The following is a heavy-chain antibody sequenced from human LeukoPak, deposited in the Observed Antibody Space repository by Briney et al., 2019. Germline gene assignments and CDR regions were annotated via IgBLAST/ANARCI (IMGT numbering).Heavy chain of an antibody. CDR1: LDSTTSNF. CDR3: AGEILGGFNPGAY. Sequence: SETLSLTCTVSLDSTTSNFWSWVRQPPGKGLEWIGEIHRSGSPNYNPSPQSRVTISIDRSRNQIVLELSSVTAADTAVYYCAGEILGGFNPGAYWGQGILVTVSS. CDR2: IHRSGSP. J-gene: IGHJ4*02. V-gene: IGHV4-4*02. D-gene: IGHD1-14*01.